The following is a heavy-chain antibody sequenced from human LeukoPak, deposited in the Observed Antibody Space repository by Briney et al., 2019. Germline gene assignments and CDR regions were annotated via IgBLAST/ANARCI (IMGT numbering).Heavy chain of an antibody. CDR2: ISGSDSST. Sequence: PGGSLRLSCAASGFTFSSSAMSWVRQAPGKGLEWVSTISGSDSSTYYADSVKGRFTISRDNSKNTLYLQMNSLRAEDTAVYYCAKEGGDYFYYYYMDVWGKGTTVTISS. V-gene: IGHV3-23*01. J-gene: IGHJ6*03. D-gene: IGHD2-21*02. CDR1: GFTFSSSA. CDR3: AKEGGDYFYYYYMDV.